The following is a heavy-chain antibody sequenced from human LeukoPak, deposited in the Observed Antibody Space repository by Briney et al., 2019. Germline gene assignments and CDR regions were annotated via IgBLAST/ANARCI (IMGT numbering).Heavy chain of an antibody. D-gene: IGHD3-10*01. V-gene: IGHV1-8*01. J-gene: IGHJ4*02. CDR3: ARALWSTGGPIDY. CDR1: GYTFTSYD. CDR2: MNPNSGNT. Sequence: ASVKVSCKASGYTFTSYDINWVRQATGQGLEWMGWMNPNSGNTGYAQKFQGRVTMTRNTSISTAYMELSSLRSEDTAAYYCARALWSTGGPIDYWGQGTLVTVSS.